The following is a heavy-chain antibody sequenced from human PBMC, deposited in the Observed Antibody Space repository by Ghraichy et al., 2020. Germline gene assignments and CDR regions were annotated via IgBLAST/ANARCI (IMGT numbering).Heavy chain of an antibody. Sequence: GGSLRLSCAASGFTVSSNEMSWVRQAPGKGLEWVSSISGGSTYYADSRKGRFTISRDNSKNTLHLQMNSLRAEDTAVYYCKTFGYDSSGYYPHYYYYGMDVWGQGTTVTVSS. D-gene: IGHD3-22*01. J-gene: IGHJ6*02. CDR3: KTFGYDSSGYYPHYYYYGMDV. CDR2: ISGGST. CDR1: GFTVSSNE. V-gene: IGHV3-38-3*01.